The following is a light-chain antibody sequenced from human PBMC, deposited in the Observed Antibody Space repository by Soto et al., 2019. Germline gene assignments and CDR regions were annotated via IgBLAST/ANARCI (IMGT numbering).Light chain of an antibody. Sequence: QSVLTQPPSASGAPGQRVTISCSGSSTNIGSNTVNWYQQLPGTAPKLLIYNHSQRPSGVPDRFSGSKSGTSASLAISGLQSEDEADYYCAAWDDSLNGYVFGAGTKLTVL. J-gene: IGLJ1*01. CDR1: STNIGSNT. CDR2: NHS. CDR3: AAWDDSLNGYV. V-gene: IGLV1-44*01.